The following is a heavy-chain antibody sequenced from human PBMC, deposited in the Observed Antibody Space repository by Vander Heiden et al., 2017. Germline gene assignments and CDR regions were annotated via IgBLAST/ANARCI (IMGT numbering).Heavy chain of an antibody. V-gene: IGHV3-15*01. Sequence: SGFTFSRAWMSWGRQAPGKGLEWVGRIKSKTDGGTTDYAAPVKGRFTISRDDSKNTLYLQMNSLKTEDTAVYYCTTGSHYYYYYGMDVWGQGTTVTVSS. D-gene: IGHD3-10*01. J-gene: IGHJ6*02. CDR1: GFTFSRAW. CDR2: IKSKTDGGTT. CDR3: TTGSHYYYYYGMDV.